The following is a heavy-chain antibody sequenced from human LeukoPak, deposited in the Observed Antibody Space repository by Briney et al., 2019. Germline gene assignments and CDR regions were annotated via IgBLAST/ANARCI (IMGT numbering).Heavy chain of an antibody. V-gene: IGHV3-64*01. CDR1: GFTFTTYP. Sequence: GGSLRLSCAASGFTFTTYPMHWLRPAPGMGLEYVLAISTDGGGTYYANSVKGRFTISRDNSKNTLYLQMGSLRVEDMAVYYCARYSSGSCYDYWGQGTLVTVSS. CDR2: ISTDGGGT. CDR3: ARYSSGSCYDY. D-gene: IGHD6-13*01. J-gene: IGHJ4*02.